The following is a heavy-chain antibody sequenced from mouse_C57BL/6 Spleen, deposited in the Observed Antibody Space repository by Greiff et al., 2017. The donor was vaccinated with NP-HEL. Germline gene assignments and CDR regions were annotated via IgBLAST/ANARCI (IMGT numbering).Heavy chain of an antibody. V-gene: IGHV5-9*01. CDR2: ISGGGGNT. CDR1: GFTFSSYT. D-gene: IGHD1-1*01. J-gene: IGHJ1*03. Sequence: EVKLVESGGGLVKPGGSLKLSCAASGFTFSSYTMSWVRQTPEKRLEWVATISGGGGNTYYPDSVKGRFTISRDNAKNTLYLQMSSLRSEDTALYYCARQTYYGSSYGYFDVWGTGTTVTVSS. CDR3: ARQTYYGSSYGYFDV.